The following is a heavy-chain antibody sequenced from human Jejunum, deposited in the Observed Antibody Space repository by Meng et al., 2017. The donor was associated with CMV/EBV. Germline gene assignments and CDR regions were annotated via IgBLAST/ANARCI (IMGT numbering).Heavy chain of an antibody. CDR1: GGTFSTYT. D-gene: IGHD2/OR15-2a*01. J-gene: IGHJ4*02. V-gene: IGHV1-69*08. CDR3: ARGRGNQPLFDF. CDR2: LNPVLNKA. Sequence: QGQRCPAWADVKKPWFSVKVSCKTSGGTFSTYTFIGVRPAPGQGLEWMGGLNPVLNKAKSAPRFQDRVTFTADETTTTAYMELSSLTFEDTSVYFCARGRGNQPLFDFWGQGTLVTVSS.